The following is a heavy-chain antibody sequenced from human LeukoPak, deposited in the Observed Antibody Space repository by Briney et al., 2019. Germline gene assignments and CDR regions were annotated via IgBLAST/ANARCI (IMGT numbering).Heavy chain of an antibody. CDR3: ARDGYSGYAYTDAFDI. Sequence: PSETLSLTCTVSGGSISSYYWSWIRQPPGKGLEWIGYIYYSGSTNYNPSLKSRVTISVDTSKNQFSLKLSPVTAADTAVYYCARDGYSGYAYTDAFDIWGQGTMVTVSS. D-gene: IGHD5-12*01. CDR1: GGSISSYY. J-gene: IGHJ3*02. V-gene: IGHV4-59*12. CDR2: IYYSGST.